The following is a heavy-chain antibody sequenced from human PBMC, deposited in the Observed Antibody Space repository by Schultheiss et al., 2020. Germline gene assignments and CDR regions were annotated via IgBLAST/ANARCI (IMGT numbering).Heavy chain of an antibody. CDR1: GGSISSGGYS. Sequence: SQTLSLTCAVSGGSISSGGYSWSWIRQPPGKGLEWIGYIYHSGRTYYNPSLKSRVTISVDTSKNQFSLKLRSVSAADTAVYYCARDTVAVDPTHRWFDHWGQGTLVTVSS. V-gene: IGHV4-30-2*01. CDR3: ARDTVAVDPTHRWFDH. CDR2: IYHSGRT. J-gene: IGHJ5*02. D-gene: IGHD6-19*01.